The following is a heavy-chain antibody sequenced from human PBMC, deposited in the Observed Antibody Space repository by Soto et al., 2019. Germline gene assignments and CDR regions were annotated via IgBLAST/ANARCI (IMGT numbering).Heavy chain of an antibody. CDR1: GGSISSYY. D-gene: IGHD4-17*01. CDR3: AMTYGFDAFDI. J-gene: IGHJ3*02. V-gene: IGHV4-59*01. CDR2: IYYSGST. Sequence: QVQLQESGTGLVKPSETLSLTCTVSGGSISSYYWSWIRQPPGKGLELIGYIYYSGSTNYNPALNSRVTIAVDTSKDQCSRKLSSVTAADTGVYYCAMTYGFDAFDIWGQGTLVTVSA.